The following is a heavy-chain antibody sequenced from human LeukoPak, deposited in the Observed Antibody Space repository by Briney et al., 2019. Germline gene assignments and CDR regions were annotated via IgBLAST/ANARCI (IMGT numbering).Heavy chain of an antibody. J-gene: IGHJ4*02. D-gene: IGHD6-19*01. CDR2: INPNSGGT. Sequence: GASVKVSCKASGYTFTGYYMHWVRQAPGQGLEWMGRINPNSGGTNYAQKFQGRVTMTRDTSISTAYMELSRPRSDDTAVYYCARGYSGFVERDYWGQGTLVTVSS. CDR3: ARGYSGFVERDY. V-gene: IGHV1-2*02. CDR1: GYTFTGYY.